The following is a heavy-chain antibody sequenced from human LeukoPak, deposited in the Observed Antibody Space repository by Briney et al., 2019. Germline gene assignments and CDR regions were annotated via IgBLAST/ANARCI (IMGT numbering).Heavy chain of an antibody. D-gene: IGHD1-26*01. CDR3: STAPAWDLLYYN. V-gene: IGHV3-53*01. J-gene: IGHJ4*02. Sequence: PGESLRLSCAASRFSLSSDYMSWVRQAPGKGLEWVSFVYNANGDTYYSDSVKGRFTISSDNSKNTLYLQMDNLRAEDTAVYYCSTAPAWDLLYYNWGQGTLVTVSS. CDR1: RFSLSSDY. CDR2: VYNANGDT.